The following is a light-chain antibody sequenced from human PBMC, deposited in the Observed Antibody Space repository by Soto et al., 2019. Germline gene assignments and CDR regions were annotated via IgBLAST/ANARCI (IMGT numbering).Light chain of an antibody. CDR2: TSS. Sequence: DIQLTQSPSFLSASVGDRVTITCRASQGISSYLAWYQQKPGKAPNLLIYTSSTLQSGVPSRSSGSGSGTEFTLTNSSLQPEDFPTYYCQQLNSYPRTVGQGTKLEIK. CDR3: QQLNSYPRT. J-gene: IGKJ2*01. V-gene: IGKV1-9*01. CDR1: QGISSY.